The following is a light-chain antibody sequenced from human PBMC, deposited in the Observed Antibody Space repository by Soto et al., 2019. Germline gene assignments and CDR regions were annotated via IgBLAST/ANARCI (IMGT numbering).Light chain of an antibody. CDR2: GAY. CDR3: QQYNNWPPALT. V-gene: IGKV3-15*01. CDR1: QSVTAY. J-gene: IGKJ1*01. Sequence: EIVLTPAPVTRSLSAGESATLSCRARQSVTAYFAWYQQKPGQAPRLLIYGAYTRATGIPVRFSGSGSGTQFALTLSSLQSEDFAVSYCQQYNNWPPALTFGQGTKVDIK.